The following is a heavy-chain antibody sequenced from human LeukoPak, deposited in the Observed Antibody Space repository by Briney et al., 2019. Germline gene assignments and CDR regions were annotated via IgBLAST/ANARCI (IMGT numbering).Heavy chain of an antibody. J-gene: IGHJ5*02. CDR1: GGSISSYY. V-gene: IGHV4-59*01. CDR2: IYYSGST. D-gene: IGHD4-11*01. Sequence: PSETLSLTCTVSGGSISSYYWSWIRQPPGKGLEWIGYIYYSGSTNYNPSLKSRVTISVDTSKNQFSLKLSSVTAADTAVYYCARGRLTVTTNWFDPWGQGTLVTVSS. CDR3: ARGRLTVTTNWFDP.